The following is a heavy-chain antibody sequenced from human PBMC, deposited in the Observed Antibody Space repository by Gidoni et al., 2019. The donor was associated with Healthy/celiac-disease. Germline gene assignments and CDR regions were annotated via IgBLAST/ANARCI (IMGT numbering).Heavy chain of an antibody. V-gene: IGHV3-21*01. D-gene: IGHD3-3*01. J-gene: IGHJ6*02. CDR3: ARDLITIFGVVRGSYGMDV. Sequence: EVQLVESGGGLVKPGGSLRLSCAASGFTFSSYSMNWVRQAPGKGLEWVSSISSSSSYIYYADSVKGRFTISRDNAKNSLYLRMNSLRAEDTAVYYCARDLITIFGVVRGSYGMDVWGQGTTVTVSS. CDR2: ISSSSSYI. CDR1: GFTFSSYS.